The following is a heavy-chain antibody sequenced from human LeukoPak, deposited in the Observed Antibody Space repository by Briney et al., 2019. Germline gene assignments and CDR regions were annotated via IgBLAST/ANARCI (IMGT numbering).Heavy chain of an antibody. J-gene: IGHJ4*02. CDR1: GFTFSSYS. D-gene: IGHD2-2*02. CDR2: ISSSSSYI. Sequence: GGSLRLSCAASGFTFSSYSMNWVRQTPGKGLEWVSSISSSSSYIYYADSVKGRFTISRDNAKNSLYLQMNSLRAEDTAVYYCARDVCSSTSCYTEGTPYYFDYWGQGTLVTVSS. V-gene: IGHV3-21*01. CDR3: ARDVCSSTSCYTEGTPYYFDY.